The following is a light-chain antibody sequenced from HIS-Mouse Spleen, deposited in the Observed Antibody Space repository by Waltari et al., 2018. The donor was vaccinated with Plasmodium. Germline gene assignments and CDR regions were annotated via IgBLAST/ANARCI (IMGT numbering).Light chain of an antibody. J-gene: IGLJ3*02. CDR1: ALPKKY. Sequence: SYELTQPPSVSVSPGQTARITCSGDALPKKYAYWYQQKSGQAPVLVIYEDSKRPSGIPERFSGSSSGTMATLTSSGAQVEDEADYYCYSTDSSGNHRVFGGGTKLIVL. CDR3: YSTDSSGNHRV. CDR2: EDS. V-gene: IGLV3-10*01.